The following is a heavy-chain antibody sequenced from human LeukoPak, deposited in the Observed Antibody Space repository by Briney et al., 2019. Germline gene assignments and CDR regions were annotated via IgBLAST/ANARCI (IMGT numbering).Heavy chain of an antibody. D-gene: IGHD4-17*01. V-gene: IGHV4-39*01. CDR2: IYYSGST. CDR3: ARHATTVTTTGGNFDY. J-gene: IGHJ4*02. CDR1: GGSISSSSCY. Sequence: PSETLSLTCTVSGGSISSSSCYWGWIRQPPGKGLEWIGSIYYSGSTYYNPSLKSRVTISVDTSKNQFSLKLSSVTAADTAVYYCARHATTVTTTGGNFDYWGQGTLVTVSS.